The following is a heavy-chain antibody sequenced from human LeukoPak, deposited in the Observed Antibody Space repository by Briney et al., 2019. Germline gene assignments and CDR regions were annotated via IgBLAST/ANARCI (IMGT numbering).Heavy chain of an antibody. J-gene: IGHJ4*02. CDR1: GFTLSNAW. CDR3: TTDPLTYYYDSSGYLFDY. CDR2: IKSKTDGGTT. D-gene: IGHD3-22*01. Sequence: PGGSLRLSCAASGFTLSNAWMSWVRQAPGKGLEWVGRIKSKTDGGTTDYAAPVKGRFTISRDDSKNTLYLQMNSLKTEDTAVYYCTTDPLTYYYDSSGYLFDYWGQGTLVTVSS. V-gene: IGHV3-15*01.